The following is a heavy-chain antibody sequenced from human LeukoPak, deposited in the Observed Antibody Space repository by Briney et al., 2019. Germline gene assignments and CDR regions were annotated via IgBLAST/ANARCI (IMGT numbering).Heavy chain of an antibody. V-gene: IGHV3-7*01. D-gene: IGHD6-19*01. J-gene: IGHJ4*02. CDR1: GFTFSNYW. Sequence: PGGSLRLSCAASGFTFSNYWLTWVRQAPGKGLEWVANIKQDGSKFSYVDSVKGRFTISRDNAKNSLYLQMNSLRDEDTAVYYCARDWDYSSFDYWGQGTLVTVSS. CDR2: IKQDGSKF. CDR3: ARDWDYSSFDY.